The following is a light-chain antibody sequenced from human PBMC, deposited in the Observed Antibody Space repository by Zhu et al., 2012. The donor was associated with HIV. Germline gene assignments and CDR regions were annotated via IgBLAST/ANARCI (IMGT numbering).Light chain of an antibody. CDR2: DAS. J-gene: IGKJ1*01. CDR1: RSVSSF. Sequence: IVLTQSPATLSLSPGERATASCRASRSVSSFVAWYQQKPGQAPRLLIYDASNRASGIPARFTGSGSGTDFTLTISSLEPEDFAIYYCQLRDDWSWTFGQGTKVEIK. V-gene: IGKV3-11*01. CDR3: QLRDDWSWT.